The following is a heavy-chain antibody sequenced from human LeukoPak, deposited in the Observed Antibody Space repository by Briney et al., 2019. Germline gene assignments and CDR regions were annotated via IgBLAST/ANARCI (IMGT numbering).Heavy chain of an antibody. V-gene: IGHV4-38-2*02. CDR2: IYYSGST. Sequence: PSETLSLTCTVSGYSISTDYYWSWIRQPPGKGLEWIGYIYYSGSTYYNPSLKSRVTISVDTSKNQFSLKLSSVTAADTAVYYCARPQADSSSFGHWFDPWGQGTLVTVSS. CDR1: GYSISTDYY. D-gene: IGHD6-13*01. J-gene: IGHJ5*02. CDR3: ARPQADSSSFGHWFDP.